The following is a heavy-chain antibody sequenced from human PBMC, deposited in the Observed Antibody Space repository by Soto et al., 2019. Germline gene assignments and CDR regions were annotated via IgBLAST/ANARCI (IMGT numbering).Heavy chain of an antibody. CDR1: GFTFSSYA. D-gene: IGHD3-22*01. CDR2: ISGSGGST. Sequence: SLRLSCAASGFTFSSYAMGWVRQAPGKGLEWVSAISGSGGSTYYADSVKGRFTISRDNSKNTLYLQMNSLRAEDTAVYYCAKDPSYYDSSGYYYPFDYWGQGTLVTVSS. CDR3: AKDPSYYDSSGYYYPFDY. V-gene: IGHV3-23*01. J-gene: IGHJ4*02.